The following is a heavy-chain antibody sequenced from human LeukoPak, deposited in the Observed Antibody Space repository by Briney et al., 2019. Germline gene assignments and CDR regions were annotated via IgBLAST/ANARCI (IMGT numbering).Heavy chain of an antibody. V-gene: IGHV3-48*01. Sequence: GSLRLSCAASGFTFSSYAMSWVRQAPGKGLEWVSYIGTGSSTIYYADSVKGRFTISRDNAENSLYLQMNSLRAEDTAVYYCARDYGYTFDIWGQGTMVTVSS. D-gene: IGHD5-12*01. CDR3: ARDYGYTFDI. J-gene: IGHJ3*02. CDR1: GFTFSSYA. CDR2: IGTGSSTI.